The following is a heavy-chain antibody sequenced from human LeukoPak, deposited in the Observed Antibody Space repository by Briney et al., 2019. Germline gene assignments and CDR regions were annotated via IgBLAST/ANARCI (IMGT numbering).Heavy chain of an antibody. CDR2: IKQDGSEK. J-gene: IGHJ4*02. Sequence: GGSLRLSCAASGFTFSSYWMSWVRQAPGKGLEWVANIKQDGSEKYYVDSVKGRFTISRDNAKNSLYLQMNSLRAEDTAVYYCARVDTPRLPWLRAYCFDYWGQGTLVTVSS. CDR1: GFTFSSYW. V-gene: IGHV3-7*03. CDR3: ARVDTPRLPWLRAYCFDY. D-gene: IGHD5-12*01.